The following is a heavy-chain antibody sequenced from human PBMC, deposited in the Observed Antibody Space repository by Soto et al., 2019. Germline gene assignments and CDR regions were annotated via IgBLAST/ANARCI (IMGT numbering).Heavy chain of an antibody. Sequence: PESLSLTCAVYGGSFRGYYWSWIRQPPGTGLEWIGEINHSGSTKYNPSLKSRVTISVDTSKNQFSLKLRSVTAADTAVYYCARRRQPWFRAYYYFGMDGCGQGTTVTVSS. V-gene: IGHV4-34*01. CDR3: ARRRQPWFRAYYYFGMDG. D-gene: IGHD5-18*01. CDR2: INHSGST. CDR1: GGSFRGYY. J-gene: IGHJ6*02.